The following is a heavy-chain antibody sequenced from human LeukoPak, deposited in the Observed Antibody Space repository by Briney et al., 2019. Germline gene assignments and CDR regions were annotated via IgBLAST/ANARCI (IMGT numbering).Heavy chain of an antibody. J-gene: IGHJ4*02. D-gene: IGHD3-9*01. CDR1: GGSFSGYY. CDR3: ARGPRLRYFSMVSSWYFDY. CDR2: INHSGST. V-gene: IGHV4-34*01. Sequence: KDSETLSLTCAVYGGSFSGYYWSWIRQPPGKGLEWIGEINHSGSTNYNPSLKSRVTISVDTSKNQFSLKLSSVTAADTAAYYCARGPRLRYFSMVSSWYFDYWGQGTLVTVSS.